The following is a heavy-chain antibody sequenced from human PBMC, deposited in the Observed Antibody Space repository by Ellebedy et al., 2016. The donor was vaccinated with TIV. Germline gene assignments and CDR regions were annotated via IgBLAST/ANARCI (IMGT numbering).Heavy chain of an antibody. D-gene: IGHD2-21*02. J-gene: IGHJ4*02. CDR2: ICYDGGNK. CDR1: GFIFNNYG. Sequence: PGGSLRLSCEASGFIFNNYGMHWVRQAPGKGLEWVAFICYDGGNKYYADSVKGRFTISRDNSKNTLYLQMNNLGAEDTAVFYCARNRHVDRGDCLDYWGQGTLVTVSS. V-gene: IGHV3-33*01. CDR3: ARNRHVDRGDCLDY.